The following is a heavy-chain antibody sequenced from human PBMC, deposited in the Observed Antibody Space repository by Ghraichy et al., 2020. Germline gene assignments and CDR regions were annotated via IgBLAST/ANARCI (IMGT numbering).Heavy chain of an antibody. Sequence: SGPTLVKPTQTLTLTCTFSGFSLKTNGMGVGWIRQPPGKTLEWLALIFWDDNQRYSPSLKSRLTITKDTSKNQLVLRMTNMDPVETATYYCVHRPMPGTTFDYWGQGTLVTVSS. D-gene: IGHD1-7*01. CDR3: VHRPMPGTTFDY. CDR1: GFSLKTNGMG. CDR2: IFWDDNQ. J-gene: IGHJ4*02. V-gene: IGHV2-5*02.